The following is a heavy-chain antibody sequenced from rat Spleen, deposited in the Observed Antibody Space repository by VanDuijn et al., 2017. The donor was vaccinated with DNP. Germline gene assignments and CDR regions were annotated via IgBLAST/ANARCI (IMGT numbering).Heavy chain of an antibody. D-gene: IGHD1-11*01. Sequence: EVQLVESGGGLVQPGRSMKLSCAASGFIFSNYGMHWIRQAPTKGLEWVASISPSGGSTYYRDSVKGRFSLSRDNAKSTLYLQMDSLRSEDTATYYCATDLGDYGGYWGQGVMVTVSS. CDR3: ATDLGDYGGY. J-gene: IGHJ2*01. V-gene: IGHV5-19*01. CDR1: GFIFSNYG. CDR2: ISPSGGST.